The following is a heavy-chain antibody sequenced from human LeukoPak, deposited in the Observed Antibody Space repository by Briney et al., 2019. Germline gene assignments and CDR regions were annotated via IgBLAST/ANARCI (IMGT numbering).Heavy chain of an antibody. Sequence: GGSLRLSCAASGFTFNNAWVSWVRQAPGRGLWWVGRIKSKADGGTTDYAAPVKGRFTISRDDSKNTLYLQMSSLKTEDTAVYYCTTVGSSYPYWGQGTLVTVSS. V-gene: IGHV3-15*01. CDR1: GFTFNNAW. CDR3: TTVGSSYPY. J-gene: IGHJ4*02. D-gene: IGHD6-13*01. CDR2: IKSKADGGTT.